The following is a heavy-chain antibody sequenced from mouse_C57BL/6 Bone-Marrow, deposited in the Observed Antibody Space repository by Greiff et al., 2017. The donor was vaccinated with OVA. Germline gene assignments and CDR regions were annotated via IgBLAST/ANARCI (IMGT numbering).Heavy chain of an antibody. CDR1: YTFSRRVH. V-gene: IGHV1-87*01. D-gene: IGHD3-2*02. J-gene: IGHJ3*01. CDR3: SEDSAVYYCALQTAQASFAY. Sequence: QVQLQQSGPELARPWASVKISCQAFYTFSRRVHFAIRDTNYWMQWVKQRPGQGLEWIGAIYPGDGDTSYNQMFKRKDTLTADKSSSTAYMQLRSLTSEDSAVYYCALQTAQASFAYWGQGTLVTVSA. CDR2: GQGLEWIG.